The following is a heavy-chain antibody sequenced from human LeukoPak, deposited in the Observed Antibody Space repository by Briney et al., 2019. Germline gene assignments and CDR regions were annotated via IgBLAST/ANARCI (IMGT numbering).Heavy chain of an antibody. Sequence: GASVKVSCKASGGTFSSYAISWVRQAPGQGLEWMGGIIPIFGTANYAQKFQGRVTITADESTSTAYMELSSLRSEDTAVYYCAKELVDGDGDHHSGAFFDYWGQGTLVTASS. D-gene: IGHD3-10*01. CDR1: GGTFSSYA. V-gene: IGHV1-69*13. J-gene: IGHJ4*02. CDR2: IIPIFGTA. CDR3: AKELVDGDGDHHSGAFFDY.